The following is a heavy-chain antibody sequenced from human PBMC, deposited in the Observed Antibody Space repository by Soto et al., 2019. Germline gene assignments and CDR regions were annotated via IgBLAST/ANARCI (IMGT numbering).Heavy chain of an antibody. Sequence: QVHLQESGPGLVKPSETLSLTCTISGSSITNYQWSWIRQPPGKGLEWIGHVYYSGSANYNPTLKSRVTISIDTSKSQFSLNLGSVTAADTAVYFCARQAGSLGYWGQGTLVTVSS. CDR2: VYYSGSA. CDR1: GSSITNYQ. J-gene: IGHJ4*02. CDR3: ARQAGSLGY. V-gene: IGHV4-59*08. D-gene: IGHD2-2*03.